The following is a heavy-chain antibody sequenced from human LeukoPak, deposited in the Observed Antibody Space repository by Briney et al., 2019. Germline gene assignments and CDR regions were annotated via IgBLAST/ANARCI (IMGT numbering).Heavy chain of an antibody. D-gene: IGHD1-26*01. CDR2: INHSGST. CDR3: ARGRVGATVDY. V-gene: IGHV4-34*01. CDR1: GGSFSGYY. J-gene: IGHJ4*02. Sequence: SETLSLTCAVYGGSFSGYYWSWIRQPPGKGLEWIGEINHSGSTNYNPSLKSRVTISVDTSKNQFSLKLSSVTAADTAVYYCARGRVGATVDYWGQGTLVTVSS.